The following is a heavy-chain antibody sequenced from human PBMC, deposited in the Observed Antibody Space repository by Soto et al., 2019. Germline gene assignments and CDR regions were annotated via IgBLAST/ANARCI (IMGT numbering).Heavy chain of an antibody. CDR1: GGSLSSGSYY. J-gene: IGHJ4*02. Sequence: SETLSLTCTVSGGSLSSGSYYWSWIRQPPGKGLEWIGYTYYSGSTTYNPSLKSRVTISVDTSKNQFSLNLTSVTAADTAMYYCVSDVKFGATCSSGFGYWGQGTPVT. D-gene: IGHD2-15*01. CDR3: VSDVKFGATCSSGFGY. CDR2: TYYSGST. V-gene: IGHV4-61*01.